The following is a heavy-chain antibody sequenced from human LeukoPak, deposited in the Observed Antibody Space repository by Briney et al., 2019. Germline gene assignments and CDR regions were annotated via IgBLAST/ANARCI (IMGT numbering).Heavy chain of an antibody. D-gene: IGHD6-13*01. CDR1: GFTFSSYW. CDR2: IKQDGSEK. J-gene: IGHJ6*02. V-gene: IGHV3-7*01. CDR3: ARDRSVSSWYYYNRESYYYGMDV. Sequence: GGSLRLSSAASGFTFSSYWMSWVRQAPGKGLEWVANIKQDGSEKYYVDSVKGRFTISRDNAKNSLYLQMNSLRAEDTAVYYCARDRSVSSWYYYNRESYYYGMDVWGQGTTVTVSS.